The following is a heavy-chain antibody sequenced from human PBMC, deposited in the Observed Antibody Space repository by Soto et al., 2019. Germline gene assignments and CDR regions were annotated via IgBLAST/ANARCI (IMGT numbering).Heavy chain of an antibody. CDR2: ISGSGGST. CDR1: GFTFSSYA. V-gene: IGHV3-23*01. CDR3: AKDPPQWLVRRYFDY. Sequence: VGSLRLSCAASGFTFSSYAMSWVRQAPGKGLEWVSAISGSGGSTYYADSVKGRFTISRDNSKNTLYLQMNSLRAEDTAVYYCAKDPPQWLVRRYFDYWGQGTLVTVSS. D-gene: IGHD6-19*01. J-gene: IGHJ4*02.